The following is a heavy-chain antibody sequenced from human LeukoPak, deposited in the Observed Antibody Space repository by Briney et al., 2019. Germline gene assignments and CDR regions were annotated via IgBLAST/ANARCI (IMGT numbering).Heavy chain of an antibody. CDR3: ARVGGGYCSGGSCYLNWFDP. CDR1: GYTFTSYG. J-gene: IGHJ5*02. CDR2: ISAYNGNT. D-gene: IGHD2-15*01. V-gene: IGHV1-18*01. Sequence: ASVKVSCKASGYTFTSYGISWVRQAPGQGLEWMGWISAYNGNTNYAQKLQDRVTMTTDTSTSTAYMELRSLRSDDTAVYYCARVGGGYCSGGSCYLNWFDPWGQGTLVTVSS.